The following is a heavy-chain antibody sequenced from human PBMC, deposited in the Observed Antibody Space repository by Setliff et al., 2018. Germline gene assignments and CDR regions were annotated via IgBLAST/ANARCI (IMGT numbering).Heavy chain of an antibody. V-gene: IGHV4-39*01. CDR3: ARGRGLEWLPESWFDP. Sequence: SETLSLTCTVSGGSISSSSYYWGWIRQPPGKGLEWIGSIYYSGSTYYTPSLKSRVTISVDTSRNQFSLKLSSVTAADTAVYYCARGRGLEWLPESWFDPWGQGTLVTVAS. J-gene: IGHJ5*02. D-gene: IGHD3-3*01. CDR2: IYYSGST. CDR1: GGSISSSSYY.